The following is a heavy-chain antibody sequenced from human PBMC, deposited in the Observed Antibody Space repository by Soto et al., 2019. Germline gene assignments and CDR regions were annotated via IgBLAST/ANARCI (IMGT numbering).Heavy chain of an antibody. J-gene: IGHJ4*02. Sequence: SETLSLTCSVFGDSIRSAHYFWGWVRQPPGKGLEWIGSIYHSGATFYDPYLRSRVTLSVDTSNNQFSLRLSSVTAADTAVYYCARGRDARGYSYGYSIFIYYFDYWGQGTLVTVSS. CDR3: ARGRDARGYSYGYSIFIYYFDY. V-gene: IGHV4-39*01. D-gene: IGHD5-18*01. CDR1: GDSIRSAHYF. CDR2: IYHSGAT.